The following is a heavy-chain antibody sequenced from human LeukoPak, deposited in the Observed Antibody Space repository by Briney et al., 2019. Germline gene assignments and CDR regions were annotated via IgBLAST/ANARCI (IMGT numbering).Heavy chain of an antibody. D-gene: IGHD3-10*01. J-gene: IGHJ4*02. CDR3: ARQLGSSAFDY. CDR2: IYHGGNT. Sequence: SETLSLTCTVSGDSFSSHYWSWIRQPPGKGLEWIGYIYHGGNTNYNPSLRSRVIISVDKSKNQFSLKLSSVTAADTAVYYCARQLGSSAFDYWGQGTLVTVSS. V-gene: IGHV4-59*08. CDR1: GDSFSSHY.